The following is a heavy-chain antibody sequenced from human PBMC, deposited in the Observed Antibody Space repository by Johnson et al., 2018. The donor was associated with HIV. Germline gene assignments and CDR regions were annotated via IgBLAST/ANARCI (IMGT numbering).Heavy chain of an antibody. V-gene: IGHV3-30*14. D-gene: IGHD2-21*02. J-gene: IGHJ3*02. Sequence: QVQLVESGGGVVQPGRSLRLSCAASGFTFSSYAMHWVRQAPGKGLEWVAVISYDGSNKYYADSVKGRFTISRDNSKSTLFLQMNSLRAEGRAAYYCARGGGAYCGGDCLSAFDIWGQGTMVTVSS. CDR1: GFTFSSYA. CDR3: ARGGGAYCGGDCLSAFDI. CDR2: ISYDGSNK.